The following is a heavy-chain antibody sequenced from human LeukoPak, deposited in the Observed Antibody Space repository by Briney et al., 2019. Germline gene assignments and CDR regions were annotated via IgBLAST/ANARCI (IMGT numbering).Heavy chain of an antibody. CDR3: VIRGWWFDP. J-gene: IGHJ5*02. V-gene: IGHV3-30*02. CDR1: GFTFSSYG. D-gene: IGHD3-10*01. CDR2: IRYDGSNK. Sequence: PGGSLRLSCAASGFTFSSYGMHWVRQAPGKGLEWVAFIRYDGSNKYYADSVKGRFTISRDNAKNSLYLQMNSLRAEDTAVYYCVIRGWWFDPWGQGTLVTVSS.